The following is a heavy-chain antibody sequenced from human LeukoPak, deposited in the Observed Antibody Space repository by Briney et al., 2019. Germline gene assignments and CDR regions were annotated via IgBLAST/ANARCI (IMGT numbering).Heavy chain of an antibody. CDR1: GGTFSSYA. V-gene: IGHV1-69*01. CDR2: IIPIFGPA. J-gene: IGHJ5*02. Sequence: SVKVSCKASGGTFSSYAISWVRQAPGQGLEWMGGIIPIFGPANYAQKFQGRVTITADESTSTAYMELSSLRSEDTAVYYCARDFADYGDYWPRFDPWGQGTLVTVSS. CDR3: ARDFADYGDYWPRFDP. D-gene: IGHD4-17*01.